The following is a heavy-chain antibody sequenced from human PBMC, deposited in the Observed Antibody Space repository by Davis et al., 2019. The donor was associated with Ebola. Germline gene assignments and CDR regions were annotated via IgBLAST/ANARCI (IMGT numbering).Heavy chain of an antibody. V-gene: IGHV6-1*01. J-gene: IGHJ4*02. CDR1: GDSVSSNSAA. D-gene: IGHD2-8*01. CDR3: ARDPRVTHGHLFDY. CDR2: TYYRSKWFS. Sequence: HSQTLSLTCAISGDSVSSNSAAWNWIRQSPSRGLEWLGKTYYRSKWFSDYAASVKGRITINPDTSNNQFSLQLNSVTPDDTAVYYCARDPRVTHGHLFDYWGQGALVSVSS.